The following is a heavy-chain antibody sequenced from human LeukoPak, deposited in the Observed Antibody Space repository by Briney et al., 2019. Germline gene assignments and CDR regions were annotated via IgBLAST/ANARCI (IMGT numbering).Heavy chain of an antibody. V-gene: IGHV1-2*04. CDR1: GYTFTGYY. CDR2: INPNSGGT. D-gene: IGHD2-2*01. Sequence: ASVKVSCKASGYTFTGYYMHWVRQAPGQGPEWVGWINPNSGGTNYAQKFQGWVTMTRDTSISTAYMELSRLRSDDTAVYYCARTPYCSSTSCYGGWFDPWGQGTLVTVSS. J-gene: IGHJ5*02. CDR3: ARTPYCSSTSCYGGWFDP.